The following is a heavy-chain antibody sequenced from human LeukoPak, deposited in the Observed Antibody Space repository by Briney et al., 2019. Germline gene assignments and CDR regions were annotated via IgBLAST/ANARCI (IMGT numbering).Heavy chain of an antibody. CDR3: AREKSLDCSGGSCETALFDY. CDR1: GYTFTSYY. J-gene: IGHJ4*02. V-gene: IGHV1-46*01. Sequence: ASVKVSCKASGYTFTSYYMHWVRQAPGQGLEWIGIINPSGGSTSYAQKFQGRVTMTRDTSTSTVYMELSSLRSEDTAVYYCAREKSLDCSGGSCETALFDYWGQGTLVTVSS. CDR2: INPSGGST. D-gene: IGHD2-15*01.